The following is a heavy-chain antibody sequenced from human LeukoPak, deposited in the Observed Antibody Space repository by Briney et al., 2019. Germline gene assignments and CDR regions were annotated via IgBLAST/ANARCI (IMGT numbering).Heavy chain of an antibody. CDR3: ARESYRYVEDY. Sequence: ASVKVSCKASGYSFTGYYMHWVRQAPGQGLEWMGWINPNSGGAKYAQKFQGRVTMTRDTSISTAYMELSRLRSDDTAVYYCARESYRYVEDYWGQGTLVTVSS. D-gene: IGHD3-10*01. CDR2: INPNSGGA. CDR1: GYSFTGYY. J-gene: IGHJ4*02. V-gene: IGHV1-2*02.